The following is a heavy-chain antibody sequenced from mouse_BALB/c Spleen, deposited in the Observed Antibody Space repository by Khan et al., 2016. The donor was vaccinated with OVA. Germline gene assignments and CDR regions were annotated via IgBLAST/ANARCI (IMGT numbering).Heavy chain of an antibody. CDR2: ISSGGSYT. J-gene: IGHJ4*01. CDR3: ARHGGFNPYYAMDY. V-gene: IGHV5-9*02. Sequence: EVELVASGGGLVKPGGSLKLSCAASGFAFSSYDMSWVRQTPEKRLEWVATISSGGSYTNYPDSVKGRLPISRDNARNTLYLQVSSLRSEDTAVYYCARHGGFNPYYAMDYGGQGTSGTVSS. CDR1: GFAFSSYD.